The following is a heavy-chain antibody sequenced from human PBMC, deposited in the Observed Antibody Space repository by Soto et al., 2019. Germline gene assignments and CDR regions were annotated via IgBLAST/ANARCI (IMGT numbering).Heavy chain of an antibody. V-gene: IGHV3-9*01. CDR2: ISRNSDFL. D-gene: IGHD2-15*01. CDR1: GFTFDDYS. Sequence: EVQLVESGGGLVQPGRSLRLSCVASGFTFDDYSMHWVRQAPGKGLEWVSGISRNSDFLVYADSVKGRFTISRDNAKSSLYLQMNSLRAEDTAIYDCARRYVGGGTFPPFDYWGQGALVTVSS. J-gene: IGHJ4*02. CDR3: ARRYVGGGTFPPFDY.